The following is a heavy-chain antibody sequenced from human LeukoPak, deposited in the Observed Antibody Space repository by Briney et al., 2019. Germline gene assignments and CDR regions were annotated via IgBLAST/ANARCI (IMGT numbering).Heavy chain of an antibody. Sequence: GGSLRLSCAASGFTLSNAWMSWVRQAPGKGLEWVGRIKSKTGGGTTDYAAPVTGRFTISRDDSKNTLYLQMNSLKTEDTAVYYCTSSIVLLPAAIWAYYYYYGMDVWGQGTTVTVSS. CDR2: IKSKTGGGTT. D-gene: IGHD2-2*01. CDR1: GFTLSNAW. CDR3: TSSIVLLPAAIWAYYYYYGMDV. J-gene: IGHJ6*02. V-gene: IGHV3-15*01.